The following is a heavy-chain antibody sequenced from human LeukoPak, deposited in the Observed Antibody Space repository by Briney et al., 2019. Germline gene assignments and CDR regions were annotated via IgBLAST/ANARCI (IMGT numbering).Heavy chain of an antibody. CDR3: VKGCKLGDALFFDN. V-gene: IGHV4-59*01. CDR1: GDSINGYY. CDR2: IYSSGST. Sequence: SETLSLTCTVSGDSINGYYCSWFRQPPGKGLEWIGYIYSSGSTNYGPSLKRRVTMSVDTPKNPFSLKFSSVTASETAADYCVKGCKLGDALFFDNWGQGNLVTVSS. D-gene: IGHD3-16*01. J-gene: IGHJ4*02.